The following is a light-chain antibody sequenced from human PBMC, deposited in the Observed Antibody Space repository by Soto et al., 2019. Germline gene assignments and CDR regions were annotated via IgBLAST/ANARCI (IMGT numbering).Light chain of an antibody. J-gene: IGKJ2*01. CDR3: QQRSTWPPYT. CDR1: QSVSSY. CDR2: DAS. V-gene: IGKV3-11*01. Sequence: EIVLTQSPATLSLSPGERATLSCRASQSVSSYLAWYQQKPGQAPRLLIYDASNGATGIPARFSGSGSGTDFTLTISSLEPEDFAVYYCQQRSTWPPYTFGQGTKLEIK.